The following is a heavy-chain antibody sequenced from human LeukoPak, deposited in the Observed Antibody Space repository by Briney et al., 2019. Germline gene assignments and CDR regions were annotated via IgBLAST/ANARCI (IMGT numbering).Heavy chain of an antibody. CDR2: ISVSGRST. CDR1: GFTFNSYA. CDR3: AKWPYYDILTGYSTYAD. V-gene: IGHV3-23*01. D-gene: IGHD3-9*01. J-gene: IGHJ4*02. Sequence: GGSLRLSCAASGFTFNSYAMNWVRQAPGKGLEWVSTISVSGRSTYYADSVKGRFTISRDNSKNTLFLQMNSLRAEDTAVYYCAKWPYYDILTGYSTYADWGQGTLVTVSS.